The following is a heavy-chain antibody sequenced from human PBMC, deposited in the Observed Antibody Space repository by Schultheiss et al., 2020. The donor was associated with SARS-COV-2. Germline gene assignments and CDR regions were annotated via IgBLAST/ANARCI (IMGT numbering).Heavy chain of an antibody. CDR2: IYYSGST. CDR1: GGSFSGYY. V-gene: IGHV4-59*08. J-gene: IGHJ3*02. CDR3: ARRSEGRDGSKDAFDI. Sequence: SETLSLTCAVYGGSFSGYYWSWIRQPPGKGLEWIGYIYYSGSTNYNPSLKSRVTISVDTSKNQFSLKLSSVTAADTAVYYCARRSEGRDGSKDAFDIWGQGTMVTVSS. D-gene: IGHD5-24*01.